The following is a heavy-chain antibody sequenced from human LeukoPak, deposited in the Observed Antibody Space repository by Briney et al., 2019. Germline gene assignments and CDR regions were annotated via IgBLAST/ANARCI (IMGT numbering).Heavy chain of an antibody. V-gene: IGHV4-61*05. CDR3: ARHLWSTWFDP. CDR2: IYYSGST. D-gene: IGHD3-10*01. CDR1: GGSISSRSYY. Sequence: PAETLSLTCTVSGGSISSRSYYWGWVRQPPGKGLEWIGYIYYSGSTNYNPSLKSRVTISVDTSKNQFSLKLSSVTAADTAVYYCARHLWSTWFDPWGQGTLVTVSS. J-gene: IGHJ5*02.